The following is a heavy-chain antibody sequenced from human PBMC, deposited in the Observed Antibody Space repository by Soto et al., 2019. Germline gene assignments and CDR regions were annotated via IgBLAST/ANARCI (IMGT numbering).Heavy chain of an antibody. CDR2: IYYSGST. CDR3: ARGRDGYNGGDY. V-gene: IGHV4-59*01. D-gene: IGHD5-12*01. Sequence: QVQLQESGPGLVKPSETLSLTCTVSGGSISSYYWSWIRQPPGKGLEWIGYIYYSGSTNYNPSLKSRVTISVDTSKNQFSLKLSSVTAADTAVYYCARGRDGYNGGDYWGQGTLVTVSS. J-gene: IGHJ4*02. CDR1: GGSISSYY.